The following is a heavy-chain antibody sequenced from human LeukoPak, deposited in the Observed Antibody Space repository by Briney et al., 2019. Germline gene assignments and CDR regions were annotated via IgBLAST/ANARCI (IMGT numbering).Heavy chain of an antibody. Sequence: GGSLRLSCAASGFIFTSYDMHWVRQTPAKGLECVSGISTAGDTYYQDSVKGRFSISRENAKNSLYLQTDSLRAGDTAVYYCARDSGLGGYSFDSWGQGTLVSVSS. J-gene: IGHJ4*02. CDR2: ISTAGDT. CDR3: ARDSGLGGYSFDS. V-gene: IGHV3-13*04. CDR1: GFIFTSYD. D-gene: IGHD5-18*01.